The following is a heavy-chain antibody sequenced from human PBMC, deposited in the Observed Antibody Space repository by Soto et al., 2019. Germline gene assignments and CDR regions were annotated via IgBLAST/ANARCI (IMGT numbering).Heavy chain of an antibody. D-gene: IGHD2-2*01. CDR2: ISSSSSYT. CDR1: GFTFSDYY. J-gene: IGHJ4*02. Sequence: QVQLVESGGGLVKPGGSLRLSCAASGFTFSDYYMSWIRQAPGKGLEWVSYISSSSSYTNYADSVKGRFTISRDNAKNSLYLQMNSLRAEDPAVYYCAAFVVVPAAPGRDYWGQGTLVTVSS. V-gene: IGHV3-11*05. CDR3: AAFVVVPAAPGRDY.